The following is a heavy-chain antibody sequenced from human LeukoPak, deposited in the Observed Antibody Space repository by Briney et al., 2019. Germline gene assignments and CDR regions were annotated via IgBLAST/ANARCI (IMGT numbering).Heavy chain of an antibody. J-gene: IGHJ4*02. V-gene: IGHV4-4*09. Sequence: KPSETLSLTCTVSGGSISSYYWSWIRQPPGKGLEWIGYIYTSGSTNYNHSLKSRVTISVDTSKNQFSLKLSSVTAADTAVYYCARRGAAGRVPIFDYWGQGTLVTVSS. CDR2: IYTSGST. D-gene: IGHD6-13*01. CDR1: GGSISSYY. CDR3: ARRGAAGRVPIFDY.